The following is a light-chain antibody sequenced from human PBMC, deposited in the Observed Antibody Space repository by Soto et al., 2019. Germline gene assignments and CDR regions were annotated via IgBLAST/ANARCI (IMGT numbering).Light chain of an antibody. CDR2: GNS. V-gene: IGLV1-40*01. J-gene: IGLJ2*01. Sequence: QAVVTQPPSVSGAPGQRVSISGTGSSSNVGAGYDVHWYQQLPGTAPKLLIYGNSNRPSGVPDRFSGSKSGTSASLAITGLQAEDEADYYCQSYDSSLSGNVVFGGGTKLTVL. CDR1: SSNVGAGYD. CDR3: QSYDSSLSGNVV.